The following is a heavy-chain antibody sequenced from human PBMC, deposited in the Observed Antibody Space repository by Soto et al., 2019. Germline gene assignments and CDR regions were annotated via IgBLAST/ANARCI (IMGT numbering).Heavy chain of an antibody. V-gene: IGHV3-30*18. J-gene: IGHJ4*02. CDR1: GFTFSSYG. D-gene: IGHD3-22*01. Sequence: QVQLVESGGGVVQPGRSLRLSCAASGFTFSSYGMHWVRQAPGKGLEWVAVISYDGNNKYYVDSVKSRITISRDNSKNXXYLQMNSMRAEDTAVYYCAKDTYYHDSSGYYIFEYWGQGTLVTVSS. CDR3: AKDTYYHDSSGYYIFEY. CDR2: ISYDGNNK.